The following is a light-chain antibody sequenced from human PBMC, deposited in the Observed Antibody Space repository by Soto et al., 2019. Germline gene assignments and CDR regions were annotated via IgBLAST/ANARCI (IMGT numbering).Light chain of an antibody. CDR3: QQLSRYPLT. Sequence: DIQITQSPSSLSASVGDRVTITCRASQSISSYLNWYQQKPGKAPKLLIYSASTLQSGVPSRFSGSGSETEFSLTIRALQTEDFATYYCQQLSRYPLTFGGGNKGDIK. J-gene: IGKJ4*01. CDR2: SAS. CDR1: QSISSY. V-gene: IGKV1-9*01.